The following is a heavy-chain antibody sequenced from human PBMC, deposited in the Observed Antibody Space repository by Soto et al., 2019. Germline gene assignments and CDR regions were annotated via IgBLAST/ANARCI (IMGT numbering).Heavy chain of an antibody. CDR3: ARDGECSGGSCYENWFDP. CDR2: ISPNSGGT. D-gene: IGHD2-15*01. Sequence: ASVKGSCKASGYTLTGYYMHWVRQAPGQGLEWMGWISPNSGGTNYAQKFQGRVTMTRDTSISTAYMELRRLRSDDTAVYYCARDGECSGGSCYENWFDPWGQGTLVTVSS. V-gene: IGHV1-2*02. J-gene: IGHJ5*02. CDR1: GYTLTGYY.